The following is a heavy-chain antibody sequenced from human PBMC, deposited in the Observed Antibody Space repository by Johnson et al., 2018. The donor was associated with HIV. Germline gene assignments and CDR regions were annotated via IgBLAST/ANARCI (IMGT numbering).Heavy chain of an antibody. CDR3: ARARVGYSFAGWGTDAFDI. D-gene: IGHD5-18*01. V-gene: IGHV3-66*01. CDR1: GFSFDGYA. CDR2: IYSGGST. Sequence: VQLVESGGVAVQPGGSLRLSCAASGFSFDGYAMHWVRQAPGKGLEWVSVIYSGGSTYYADSVTGRFTISRDNSKNTLYLQMNSLRAEDTAVYYCARARVGYSFAGWGTDAFDIWGQGTMVTVSS. J-gene: IGHJ3*02.